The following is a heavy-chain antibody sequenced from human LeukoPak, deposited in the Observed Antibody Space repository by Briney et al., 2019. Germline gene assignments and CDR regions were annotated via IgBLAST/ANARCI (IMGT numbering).Heavy chain of an antibody. V-gene: IGHV3-21*01. J-gene: IGHJ4*02. CDR3: ATSGRSPG. Sequence: GGSLRLSCAASGFTFRSYSMNWVRQAPGKGLEWVSSISSSSSFIYYADSVKGRFTISRDNAKNSLYLQMNSLRAEDTALHYCATSGRSPGWGQGALVTVSS. D-gene: IGHD1-26*01. CDR2: ISSSSSFI. CDR1: GFTFRSYS.